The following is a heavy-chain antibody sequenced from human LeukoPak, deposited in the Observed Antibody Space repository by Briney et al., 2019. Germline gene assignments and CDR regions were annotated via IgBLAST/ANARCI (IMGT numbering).Heavy chain of an antibody. J-gene: IGHJ4*02. D-gene: IGHD3/OR15-3a*01. CDR1: GGSISSSYY. CDR2: IYYSGST. CDR3: ARHWAGYYYFDY. Sequence: PSETLSLTCTVSGGSISSSYYWGWIRQPPGKGLEWIGSIYYSGSTYYNPSLKSRVTISVDTSKNQFSLKLSSVTAADTAVYYCARHWAGYYYFDYWGQGTLVTVSS. V-gene: IGHV4-39*01.